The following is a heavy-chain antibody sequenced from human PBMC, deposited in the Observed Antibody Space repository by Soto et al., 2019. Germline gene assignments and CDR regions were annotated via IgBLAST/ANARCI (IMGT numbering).Heavy chain of an antibody. CDR1: GFIFSSYY. Sequence: EVQLVESGGGLVKPGGSLRLSCVGPGFIFSSYYMNWVRQAPGKGLEWVSSISGGSAYIYYADSVKGRFTISRDNAKNSLYLEMNSLRVEDTAVYYCVRVWRLVGRYGMDVCGQGTTVTVSS. J-gene: IGHJ6*02. V-gene: IGHV3-21*02. CDR2: ISGGSAYI. D-gene: IGHD6-25*01. CDR3: VRVWRLVGRYGMDV.